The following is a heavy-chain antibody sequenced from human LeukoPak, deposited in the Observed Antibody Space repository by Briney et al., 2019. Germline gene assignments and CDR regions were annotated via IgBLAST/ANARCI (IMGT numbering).Heavy chain of an antibody. CDR3: ARAAGGSSYDRMDV. D-gene: IGHD3-22*01. V-gene: IGHV3-23*01. CDR2: ISGSGGST. J-gene: IGHJ6*02. CDR1: RFTFSSYA. Sequence: PGGSLRLSCAASRFTFSSYAMSWVRQAPGKGLEWVSGISGSGGSTYYADSVKGRFNISRDNSKSTLYLEMNSLRAEDTAVYYCARAAGGSSYDRMDVWGQGTTVTVSS.